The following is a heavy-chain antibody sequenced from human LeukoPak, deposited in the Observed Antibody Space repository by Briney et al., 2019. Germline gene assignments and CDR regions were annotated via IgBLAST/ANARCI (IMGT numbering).Heavy chain of an antibody. J-gene: IGHJ6*03. CDR3: AKDSLGAAGLDYYMDV. V-gene: IGHV3-23*01. CDR1: GFTFSSYG. Sequence: GGSLRLSCAASGFTFSSYGMSWVRQAPGKGLEWVSGISGSGGNTYYADSMKGRFTISRDNSKNTLYLQMNSLRTEDTAVYYCAKDSLGAAGLDYYMDVWGKGTTVTVSS. D-gene: IGHD6-13*01. CDR2: ISGSGGNT.